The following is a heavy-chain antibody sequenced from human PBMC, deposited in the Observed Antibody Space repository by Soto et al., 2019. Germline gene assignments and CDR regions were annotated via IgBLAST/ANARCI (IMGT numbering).Heavy chain of an antibody. D-gene: IGHD3-22*01. V-gene: IGHV3-48*03. J-gene: IGHJ3*02. Sequence: GGSLRLSCAASGFTFSSYEMNWVRQAPGKGLEWVSYISSSGSTIYYADSVKGRFTIPRDNAKNSLYLQMNSLRAEDTAVYYCARVMEGYYDSSGHQEGAFDIWGQGTMVTVSS. CDR3: ARVMEGYYDSSGHQEGAFDI. CDR1: GFTFSSYE. CDR2: ISSSGSTI.